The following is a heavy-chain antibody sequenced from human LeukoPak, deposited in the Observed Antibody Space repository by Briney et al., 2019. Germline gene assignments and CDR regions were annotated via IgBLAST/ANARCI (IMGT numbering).Heavy chain of an antibody. CDR1: GFTFDDYA. V-gene: IGHV3-43*02. Sequence: QTGGSLRLSCAASGFTFDDYAMHWVRQAPGKGLEWVSLISGDGRDAYYGDFVKGRFTISRDNAKNSLYLQMNSLSAEDTAVYYCARGALLSSSSWVDYWGQGTQVTVSS. CDR3: ARGALLSSSSWVDY. J-gene: IGHJ4*02. CDR2: ISGDGRDA. D-gene: IGHD2-2*01.